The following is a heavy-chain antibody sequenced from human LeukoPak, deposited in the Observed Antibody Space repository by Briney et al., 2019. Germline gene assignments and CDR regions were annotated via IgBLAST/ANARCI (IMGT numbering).Heavy chain of an antibody. Sequence: PGGSLRLSCAASGFTFSSYAMHWVRQAPGKGLEWVAVISYDGSNKYYADSVKGRFTISRDNSKNTLYLQMNSLRAEDTAVYYCASPDDYSNLKIDYWGQGTLVTVSS. D-gene: IGHD4-11*01. J-gene: IGHJ4*02. V-gene: IGHV3-30-3*01. CDR1: GFTFSSYA. CDR2: ISYDGSNK. CDR3: ASPDDYSNLKIDY.